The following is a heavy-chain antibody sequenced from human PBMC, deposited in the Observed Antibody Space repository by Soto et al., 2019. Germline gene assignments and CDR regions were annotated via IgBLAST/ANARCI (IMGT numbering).Heavy chain of an antibody. Sequence: SLRLSCAASGFSFSSYGMHWGRQAPGKGLEWVAVIWYDGSNKYYSDSVKCRFTISRDNSKNTLYLQMNSLRAEATAVYYCESDAELTEYYFDYWGQGTLVTVSS. CDR2: IWYDGSNK. J-gene: IGHJ4*02. CDR1: GFSFSSYG. CDR3: ESDAELTEYYFDY. D-gene: IGHD7-27*01. V-gene: IGHV3-33*01.